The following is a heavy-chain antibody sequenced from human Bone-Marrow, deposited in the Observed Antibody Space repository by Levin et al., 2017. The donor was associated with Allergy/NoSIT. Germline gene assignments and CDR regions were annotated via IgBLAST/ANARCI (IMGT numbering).Heavy chain of an antibody. CDR3: AKGRRGYSYGQALDY. CDR2: ISGSGGST. D-gene: IGHD5-18*01. CDR1: GFTFSSYA. Sequence: ASVKVSCAASGFTFSSYAMSWVRQAPGKGLEWVSAISGSGGSTYYADSVKGRFTISRDNSKNTLYLQMNSLRAEDTAVYYCAKGRRGYSYGQALDYWGQGTLVTVSS. V-gene: IGHV3-23*01. J-gene: IGHJ4*02.